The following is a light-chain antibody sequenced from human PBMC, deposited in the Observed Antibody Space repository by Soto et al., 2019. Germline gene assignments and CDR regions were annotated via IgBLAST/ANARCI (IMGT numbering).Light chain of an antibody. CDR3: CSYAYNSFV. CDR1: SSDVGAYVY. CDR2: DVN. Sequence: QSALTQPRSVSGSPGESVTISCTGTSSDVGAYVYVSWYRQDPGKAPQCIIYDVNRRPSGVPARFSGSKSGNTASLTVSGLQAEDEADYYCCSYAYNSFVFGTGTKLTVL. J-gene: IGLJ1*01. V-gene: IGLV2-11*01.